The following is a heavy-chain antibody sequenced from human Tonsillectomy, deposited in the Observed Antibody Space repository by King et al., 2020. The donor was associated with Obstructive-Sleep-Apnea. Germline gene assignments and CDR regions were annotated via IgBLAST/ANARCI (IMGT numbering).Heavy chain of an antibody. CDR1: RFTFSRYW. CDR3: ARFYGSGSYFPPFMDV. V-gene: IGHV3-7*03. J-gene: IGHJ6*02. CDR2: IKEDGSEK. D-gene: IGHD3-10*01. Sequence: VPLVESGGGLVKPGGSLRLSCAASRFTFSRYWMTWVRQAPGKGLEWVANIKEDGSEKYYVDSVKGRFTISRDNAKNSLYLQMNSLTAEDTAVYYCARFYGSGSYFPPFMDVWGQGTTVTVSS.